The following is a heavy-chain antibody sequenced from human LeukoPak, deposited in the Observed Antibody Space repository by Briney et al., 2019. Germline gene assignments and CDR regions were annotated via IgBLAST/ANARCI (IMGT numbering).Heavy chain of an antibody. CDR1: GYTFTRYD. V-gene: IGHV1-18*04. Sequence: ASVKDFCKASGYTFTRYDISWVRQAPGQGLEWMGWISAYNGNTNYAQKLQGRVTMTTDTSTSTAYMELRSLRSDDTAVYYCARDGCSSTSCYPPGFDYWGQGTLVTVSS. CDR2: ISAYNGNT. CDR3: ARDGCSSTSCYPPGFDY. D-gene: IGHD2-2*01. J-gene: IGHJ4*02.